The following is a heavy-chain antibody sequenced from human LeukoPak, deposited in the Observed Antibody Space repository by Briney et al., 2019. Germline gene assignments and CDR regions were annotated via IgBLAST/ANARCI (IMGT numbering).Heavy chain of an antibody. J-gene: IGHJ4*02. CDR1: GGSISSYY. CDR3: ARGPITMIVMIPKYYFDY. D-gene: IGHD3-22*01. CDR2: IYYSGST. Sequence: SETLSLTCTVSGGSISSYYWSWIRQPPGKGLEWIGYIYYSGSTNYNPSLKSRVTISVDTSKNQFSLKLSSVTAADTAVYYCARGPITMIVMIPKYYFDYWGQGTLVTVSS. V-gene: IGHV4-59*01.